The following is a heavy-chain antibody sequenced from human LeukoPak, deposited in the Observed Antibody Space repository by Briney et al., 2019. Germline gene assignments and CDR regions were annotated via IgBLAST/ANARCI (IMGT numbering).Heavy chain of an antibody. CDR3: AKDGAAAGTVTDY. J-gene: IGHJ4*02. D-gene: IGHD6-13*01. CDR2: ISGSGGST. CDR1: GFTFSSYA. V-gene: IGHV3-23*01. Sequence: SGGSLRLSCAASGFTFSSYAMSWVRQAPGKGLEWVSAISGSGGSTYYADSVKGRFTISRDNSKNTLYLQMNSLRAEDTAVYYCAKDGAAAGTVTDYWGQGTLVTVSS.